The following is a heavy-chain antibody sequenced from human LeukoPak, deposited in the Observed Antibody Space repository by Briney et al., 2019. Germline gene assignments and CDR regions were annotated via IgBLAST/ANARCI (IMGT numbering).Heavy chain of an antibody. D-gene: IGHD6-25*01. Sequence: GGSLRLSCAASGFTFSSYSMNWVRQAPGKGLEWGSSISSSSSYIYYADAVKGRVTISRDNAKNSLYLQMNSLRAEDTAVYYCARDQGGYWGQGTLVTVSS. CDR1: GFTFSSYS. J-gene: IGHJ1*01. CDR3: ARDQGGY. CDR2: ISSSSSYI. V-gene: IGHV3-21*01.